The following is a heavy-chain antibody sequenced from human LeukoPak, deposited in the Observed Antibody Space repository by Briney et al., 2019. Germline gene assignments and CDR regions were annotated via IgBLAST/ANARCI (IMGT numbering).Heavy chain of an antibody. V-gene: IGHV3-30*18. J-gene: IGHJ3*02. Sequence: GGSLRLSCAASGFTFSSYGMHWVRQAPGKGLEWVAVISYDGSNKYYADSVKGRFTISRDNSMNTLYLQMNSLRAEDTAVYYCAKDRVTMVRGVIIIDAFDIWGQGTMVTVSS. CDR3: AKDRVTMVRGVIIIDAFDI. CDR1: GFTFSSYG. CDR2: ISYDGSNK. D-gene: IGHD3-10*01.